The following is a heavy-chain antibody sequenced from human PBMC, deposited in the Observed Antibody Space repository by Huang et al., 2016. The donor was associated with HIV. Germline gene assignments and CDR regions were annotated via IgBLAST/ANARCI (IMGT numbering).Heavy chain of an antibody. V-gene: IGHV4-39*01. CDR3: ASQHIGAAATWF. D-gene: IGHD6-13*01. CDR2: VYESGST. J-gene: IGHJ4*02. CDR1: GDFISSTNYY. Sequence: QLQLQESGPGQVKPSETLSLTCTVSGDFISSTNYYWGWIRQSPGKGLEGVGSVYESGSTNYNPSLKSRVTLSVYTSRNQFSLRLNSVTAADTAVYYCASQHIGAAATWFWGRGTQVAVSS.